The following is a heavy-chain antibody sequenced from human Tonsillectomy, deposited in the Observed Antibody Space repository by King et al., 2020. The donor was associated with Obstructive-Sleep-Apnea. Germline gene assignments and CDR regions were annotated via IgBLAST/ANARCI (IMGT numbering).Heavy chain of an antibody. V-gene: IGHV3-23*04. CDR1: GFTFSSYA. CDR2: TSGSGNSI. CDR3: AKATELGINGVGAFDI. D-gene: IGHD7-27*01. J-gene: IGHJ3*02. Sequence: QLVQSGGDLIQPGRSLRLSCAASGFTFSSYAMSWVRQAPGKGLEWVSSTSGSGNSIYYADSVKGRFTISRDNSKNTLYLQMNSLGAEDSAVYYCAKATELGINGVGAFDIWGQGTMVTVSS.